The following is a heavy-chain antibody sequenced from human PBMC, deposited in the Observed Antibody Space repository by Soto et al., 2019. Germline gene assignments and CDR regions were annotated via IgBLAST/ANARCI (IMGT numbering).Heavy chain of an antibody. D-gene: IGHD2-15*01. Sequence: QEHLVESGGGVVQPGRSLRLSCAASGSIFSGYGMHWVRQAPGKGLEWVAVIWYDGSNKYYADSVKGRFTISRDNSKNMLYLQMDSLRAEDTAVYYCGRDGSGGTAFRGFCDYWGQGPLVTVSS. CDR3: GRDGSGGTAFRGFCDY. J-gene: IGHJ4*02. CDR2: IWYDGSNK. CDR1: GSIFSGYG. V-gene: IGHV3-33*01.